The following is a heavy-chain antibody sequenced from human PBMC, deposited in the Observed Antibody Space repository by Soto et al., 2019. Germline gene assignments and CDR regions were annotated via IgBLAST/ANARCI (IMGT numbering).Heavy chain of an antibody. J-gene: IGHJ4*02. Sequence: QVQLVQSGAEVKKPGASVKVSCKASGYTFTGYYMHWVRQAPGQGLEWMGWINPNSGGTNYAQKFQGRVTMTRDTSISTAYMELSRLRSDDTAVYYCARSSTPVYYDSSGYEVDYWGQGTLVTVSS. CDR1: GYTFTGYY. CDR3: ARSSTPVYYDSSGYEVDY. CDR2: INPNSGGT. V-gene: IGHV1-2*02. D-gene: IGHD3-22*01.